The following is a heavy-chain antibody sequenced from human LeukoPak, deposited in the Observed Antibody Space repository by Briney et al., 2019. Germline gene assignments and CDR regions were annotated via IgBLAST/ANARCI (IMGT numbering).Heavy chain of an antibody. J-gene: IGHJ4*02. CDR1: GYIFTSFW. D-gene: IGHD3-10*01. V-gene: IGHV5-51*01. CDR3: VRPQYGSGSPSDY. Sequence: HGESLKISCKCSGYIFTSFWMGWVRQMPGKGLEWMGIIFPGDSDTRYSASFQGQVTVSADKSTSTAYLQWSSLKASDTAMYYCVRPQYGSGSPSDYWGQGTLVTVSS. CDR2: IFPGDSDT.